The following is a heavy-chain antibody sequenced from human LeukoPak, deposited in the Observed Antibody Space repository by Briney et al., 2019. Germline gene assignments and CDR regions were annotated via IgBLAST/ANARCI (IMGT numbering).Heavy chain of an antibody. CDR3: AGDTPPGGEYYFEY. Sequence: GGSLRLSRAASGFSFSTYGMHWVRQAPDTGLEWVALIWHDGSKEYYADSVKGRFTISRDNSKNTLYLEMNSLRVDDTAVYYCAGDTPPGGEYYFEYWGQGALVTVSS. D-gene: IGHD3-16*01. J-gene: IGHJ4*02. CDR2: IWHDGSKE. V-gene: IGHV3-33*01. CDR1: GFSFSTYG.